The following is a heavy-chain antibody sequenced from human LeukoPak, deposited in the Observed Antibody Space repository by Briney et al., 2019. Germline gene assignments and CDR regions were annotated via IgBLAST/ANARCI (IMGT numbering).Heavy chain of an antibody. J-gene: IGHJ6*02. CDR3: ARLGYYYYGMDV. Sequence: KTSETLSLTCTVSGGSISSYYWSWIRQPPGKGLEWIGYIYYSGSTNYNPSLKSRVTISVDTSKNQFSLKLSSVTAADTAVYYCARLGYYYYGMDVWGQGTTVTVSS. CDR1: GGSISSYY. CDR2: IYYSGST. V-gene: IGHV4-59*08.